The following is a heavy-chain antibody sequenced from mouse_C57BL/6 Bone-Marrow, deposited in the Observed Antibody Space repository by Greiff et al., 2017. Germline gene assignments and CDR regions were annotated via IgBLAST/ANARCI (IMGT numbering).Heavy chain of an antibody. V-gene: IGHV1-55*01. D-gene: IGHD1-1*01. Sequence: QVKLQQPGAELVKPGASVKMSCKASGYTFTSYWITWVQQRPGKGLEWMGDIYPGSGSTNYNEKFKSKATLTVDTSTSKAYLQLSSLTSEDSAVYYCAREEPYYGSGMDYWGQGTSVTVSS. CDR3: AREEPYYGSGMDY. J-gene: IGHJ4*01. CDR2: IYPGSGST. CDR1: GYTFTSYW.